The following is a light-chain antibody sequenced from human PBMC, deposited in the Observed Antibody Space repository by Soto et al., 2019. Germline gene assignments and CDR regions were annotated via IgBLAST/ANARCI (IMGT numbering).Light chain of an antibody. CDR1: SSNIGTGYD. CDR3: QSYDSTLLGV. CDR2: GNT. J-gene: IGLJ2*01. Sequence: QSVLTQPPSVSGAPGQRVTISCTGSSSNIGTGYDVHWYQQVPGSAPKVLIYGNTNRPSGVPDRFSGSKSGTSASLAITGLRADDEADYYCQSYDSTLLGVFGGGTKLTVL. V-gene: IGLV1-40*01.